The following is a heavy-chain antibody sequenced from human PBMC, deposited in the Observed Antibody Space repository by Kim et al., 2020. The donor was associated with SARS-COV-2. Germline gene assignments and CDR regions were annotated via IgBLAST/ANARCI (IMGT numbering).Heavy chain of an antibody. V-gene: IGHV4-39*01. Sequence: YYNPSLKSRVTISVDTSKDQFSLKLSSVTAADTAVYYCARLGIDDYGDYWGQGTLVTVSS. D-gene: IGHD2-15*01. J-gene: IGHJ4*02. CDR3: ARLGIDDYGDY.